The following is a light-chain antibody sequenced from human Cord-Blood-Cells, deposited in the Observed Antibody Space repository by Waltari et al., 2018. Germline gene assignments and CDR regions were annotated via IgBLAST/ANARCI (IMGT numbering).Light chain of an antibody. CDR3: SSYTSSSTVV. CDR2: DVS. J-gene: IGLJ2*01. CDR1: SSDVGGSNY. V-gene: IGLV2-14*01. Sequence: QSALTQPASVSGSPGQPITISCTGNSSDVGGSNYVSWYQQHPGKAPKLMVYDVSKRPSGVSNRFSGSRSGNTASRTISGLQAEDEADYYCSSYTSSSTVVFGGGTKLTVL.